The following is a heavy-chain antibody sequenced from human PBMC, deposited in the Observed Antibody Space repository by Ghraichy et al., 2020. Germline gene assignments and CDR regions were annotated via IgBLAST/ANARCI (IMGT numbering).Heavy chain of an antibody. V-gene: IGHV4-4*02. Sequence: SETLSLTCAVSGGSISSSKWWSWVRQSPGKGLESIGEVHHSGSTNYNPSLKNRVTISVDKSKNQFSLKQNSVTAADTAVYYCARRDYYDSTRYFDSWGQGALVTVSS. CDR2: VHHSGST. D-gene: IGHD3-22*01. CDR1: GGSISSSKW. J-gene: IGHJ4*02. CDR3: ARRDYYDSTRYFDS.